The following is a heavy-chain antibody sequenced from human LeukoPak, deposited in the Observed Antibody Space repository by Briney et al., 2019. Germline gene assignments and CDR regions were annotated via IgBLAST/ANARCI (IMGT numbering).Heavy chain of an antibody. CDR2: ISAYNGNT. J-gene: IGHJ4*02. V-gene: IGHV1-18*01. CDR1: GYTFTSYG. Sequence: ASVKVSCKASGYTFTSYGISWVRQAPGQGLEWMGWISAYNGNTNYAQKLQGRVTMTTDTSTSTAYMELRSLRSDDTAVYYCAPSYVDYYDSSGSDYWGQGTLVTVSS. D-gene: IGHD3-22*01. CDR3: APSYVDYYDSSGSDY.